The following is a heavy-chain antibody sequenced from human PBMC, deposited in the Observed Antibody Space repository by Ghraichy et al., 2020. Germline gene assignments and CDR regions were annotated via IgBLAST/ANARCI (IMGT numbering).Heavy chain of an antibody. D-gene: IGHD4-23*01. J-gene: IGHJ2*01. CDR2: IYYSGST. Sequence: SETLSLTCTVSGGSISSYYWSWIRQPPGKGLEWIGYIYYSGSTNYNPSLKSRVTISVDTSKNQFSLKLSSVTAADTAVYYCARLTTVVTPELEWYFDLWGRGTLVTVSS. CDR3: ARLTTVVTPELEWYFDL. V-gene: IGHV4-59*08. CDR1: GGSISSYY.